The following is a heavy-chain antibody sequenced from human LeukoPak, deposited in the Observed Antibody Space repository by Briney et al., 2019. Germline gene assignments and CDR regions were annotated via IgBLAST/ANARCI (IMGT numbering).Heavy chain of an antibody. V-gene: IGHV4-4*09. CDR2: IHSSGYT. CDR3: TKRRGPTSGSYDYFDP. Sequence: TSETLSLTCTVSGGSISGNYWSWIRQPPGQGLEWIAYIHSSGYTNYNPSLKSRVTISVDTSNNQFSLKVTSVTAADTAMYYCTKRRGPTSGSYDYFDPWGQGALVTVSS. D-gene: IGHD1-26*01. J-gene: IGHJ5*02. CDR1: GGSISGNY.